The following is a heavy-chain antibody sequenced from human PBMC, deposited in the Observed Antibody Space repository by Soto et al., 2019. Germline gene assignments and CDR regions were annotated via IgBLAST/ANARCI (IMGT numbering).Heavy chain of an antibody. CDR2: IIPIFGTA. J-gene: IGHJ4*02. CDR1: GGTFSSYA. D-gene: IGHD3-3*01. V-gene: IGHV1-69*01. CDR3: ARAGTIFGVDYYFDY. Sequence: QVQLVQSGAEVKKPGSSVKVSCKASGGTFSSYAISWVRQAPGQGLEWMGGIIPIFGTATYAQKFQGRVTINADESTSTDYMELSSLRSEDTAVYYCARAGTIFGVDYYFDYWGQGTLVTVSS.